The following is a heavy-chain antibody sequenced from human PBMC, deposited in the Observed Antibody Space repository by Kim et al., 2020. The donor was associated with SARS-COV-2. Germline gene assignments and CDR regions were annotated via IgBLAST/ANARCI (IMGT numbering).Heavy chain of an antibody. J-gene: IGHJ6*02. CDR1: GCTFTSYG. CDR2: ISAYNGNT. V-gene: IGHV1-18*01. CDR3: AREHPNYYYYYGMDV. Sequence: ASVKVSCKASGCTFTSYGISWVRQAPGQGLEWMGWISAYNGNTNYAQKLQGRVTMTTDTSTSTAYMELRSLRSDDTAVYYCAREHPNYYYYYGMDVWGQGTTVTVSS.